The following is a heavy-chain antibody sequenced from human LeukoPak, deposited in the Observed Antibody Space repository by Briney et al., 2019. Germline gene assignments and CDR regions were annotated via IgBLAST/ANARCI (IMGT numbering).Heavy chain of an antibody. CDR1: GFSVSINY. CDR2: TSPTSSYM. CDR3: VRDADGGNSWFDT. Sequence: GGSLRLSCAASGFSVSINYMTWVRQAPGKGLEWVSWTSPTSSYMYYADSVKGRFTISRDNAKNSLYLQMNSLRAEDTALYYCVRDADGGNSWFDTWGQGTLVTVSS. V-gene: IGHV3-21*04. D-gene: IGHD4-23*01. J-gene: IGHJ5*02.